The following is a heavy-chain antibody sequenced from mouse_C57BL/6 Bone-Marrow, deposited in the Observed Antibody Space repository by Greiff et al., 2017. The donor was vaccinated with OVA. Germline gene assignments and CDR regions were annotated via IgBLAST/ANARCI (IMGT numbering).Heavy chain of an antibody. J-gene: IGHJ4*01. CDR2: INPGSGGT. CDR3: ARRENYDGYYYYAMDY. CDR1: GYAFTNYL. D-gene: IGHD2-3*01. V-gene: IGHV1-54*01. Sequence: QVQLKESGAELVRPGTSVKVSCKASGYAFTNYLIEWVKQRPGQGLEWIGVINPGSGGTNYNEKFKGKATLTADKSSSTAYMQLSSLTSEDSAVYFCARRENYDGYYYYAMDYWGQGTSVTVSS.